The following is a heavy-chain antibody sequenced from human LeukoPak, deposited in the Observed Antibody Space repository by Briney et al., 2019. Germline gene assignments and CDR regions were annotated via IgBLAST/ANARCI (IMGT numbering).Heavy chain of an antibody. J-gene: IGHJ4*02. CDR3: AKDLGAAAGTGLFDY. CDR2: ISGSGGST. Sequence: AGGSLRLSCAASGFTFSSYAMSWVRQAPGKGLEWVSAISGSGGSTYYADSVKGRFTISRDNSKNTLYLQMNSLRAEDTAVYYCAKDLGAAAGTGLFDYWGQGTLVTVSS. D-gene: IGHD6-13*01. V-gene: IGHV3-23*01. CDR1: GFTFSSYA.